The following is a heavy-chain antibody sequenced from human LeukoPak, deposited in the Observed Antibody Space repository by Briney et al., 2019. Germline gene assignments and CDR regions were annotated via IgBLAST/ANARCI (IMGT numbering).Heavy chain of an antibody. D-gene: IGHD6-19*01. Sequence: GGSLRLSCVASGFIFSNYAMGWVRQAPGKRLEWVSGISDGGVRTYYADSVKGRFTISRDNAKNSLYLQMNSLRAEDTAVYYCARDGSFSRSSGEDDALDIWGQGTTVTVSS. V-gene: IGHV3-23*01. CDR1: GFIFSNYA. J-gene: IGHJ3*02. CDR3: ARDGSFSRSSGEDDALDI. CDR2: ISDGGVRT.